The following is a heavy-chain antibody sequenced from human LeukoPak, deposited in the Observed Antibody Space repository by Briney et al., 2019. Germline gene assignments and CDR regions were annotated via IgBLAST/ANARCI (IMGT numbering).Heavy chain of an antibody. J-gene: IGHJ5*02. CDR3: VRDGEGVAISVNYWFDP. CDR1: GFPFTRYD. V-gene: IGHV1-8*01. D-gene: IGHD3-10*01. CDR2: MNPNTGNT. Sequence: GASVKVSCKASGFPFTRYDINWVRQTSAQGLEWMGWMNPNTGNTGYAQKFQGRVTMTRDTSTSTACMELRDLRSEDTAVYYCVRDGEGVAISVNYWFDPWGQGTLVTVSS.